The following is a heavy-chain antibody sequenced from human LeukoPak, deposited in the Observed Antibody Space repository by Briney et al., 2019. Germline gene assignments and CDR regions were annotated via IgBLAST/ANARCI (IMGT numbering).Heavy chain of an antibody. CDR1: GFTFSSYS. D-gene: IGHD3-3*01. CDR3: ARESGPSAGTIFGVAITPFDP. J-gene: IGHJ5*02. Sequence: GGSLRLSCAASGFTFSSYSMNWVRQAPGKGLELVSSISSSSSYIYYADSVKGRFTISRDNAKNSLYLQMNSLRAEDTAVYYCARESGPSAGTIFGVAITPFDPWGQGTLVTVSS. V-gene: IGHV3-21*01. CDR2: ISSSSSYI.